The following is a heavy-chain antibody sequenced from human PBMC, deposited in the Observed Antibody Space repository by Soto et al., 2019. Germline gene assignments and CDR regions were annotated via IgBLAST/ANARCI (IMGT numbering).Heavy chain of an antibody. J-gene: IGHJ6*02. CDR3: AKDHDEHYYTAGMDA. V-gene: IGHV3-30*18. D-gene: IGHD1-26*01. CDR2: ISYDGSNK. Sequence: HPGRYMRLSCAASGFTFSSYGMHWFRQAPGKGLEWVAVISYDGSNKYYADSVKGRFTISRDNSKNTLYVEMNSLRAEDTAVYYVAKDHDEHYYTAGMDAWGHG. CDR1: GFTFSSYG.